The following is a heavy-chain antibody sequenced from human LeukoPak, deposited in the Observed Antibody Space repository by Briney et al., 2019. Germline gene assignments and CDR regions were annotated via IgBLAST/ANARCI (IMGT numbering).Heavy chain of an antibody. CDR3: VREEAAAGNFVYFDY. D-gene: IGHD6-13*01. J-gene: IGHJ4*02. CDR2: IYSGGST. Sequence: GGSLRLSCAASGFTVSSNYMSWVRQAPGKGLEWVSVIYSGGSTYYADSVKGRFTISRDDSGNSLYLQMNSLKTEDTAVYYCVREEAAAGNFVYFDYWGQGTLVTVSS. CDR1: GFTVSSNY. V-gene: IGHV3-66*01.